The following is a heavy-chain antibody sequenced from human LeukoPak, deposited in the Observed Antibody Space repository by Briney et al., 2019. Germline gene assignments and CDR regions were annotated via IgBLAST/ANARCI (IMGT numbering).Heavy chain of an antibody. CDR1: GGSISSSSYS. Sequence: SETLSLTCTVSGGSISSSSYSWGWIRQPPGKGLEWIGSIYYSGSTYYNPSLKSRVTISIDTSKNQFSLKLSSVTAADTAVYYCARLGYSYGFGAFDIWGQGTMVTVSS. V-gene: IGHV4-39*01. J-gene: IGHJ3*02. D-gene: IGHD5-18*01. CDR2: IYYSGST. CDR3: ARLGYSYGFGAFDI.